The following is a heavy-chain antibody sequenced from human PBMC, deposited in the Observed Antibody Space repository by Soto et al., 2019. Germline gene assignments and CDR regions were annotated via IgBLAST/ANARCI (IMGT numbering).Heavy chain of an antibody. CDR3: ARDRYDSRGYYAN. Sequence: QVQLVQSGAEVKKPAASVKVSCKASGYTFTSYGISWERQAPGQGREWRGWISAYNGNTKYAQKLQGRVTTTTDTSTSPAYMELGRVRSDGTAVYYCARDRYDSRGYYANWGQGTLVTVSS. V-gene: IGHV1-18*01. CDR1: GYTFTSYG. J-gene: IGHJ4*02. CDR2: ISAYNGNT. D-gene: IGHD3-22*01.